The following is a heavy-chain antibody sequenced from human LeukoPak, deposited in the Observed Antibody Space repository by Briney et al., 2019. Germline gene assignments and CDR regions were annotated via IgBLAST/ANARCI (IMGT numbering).Heavy chain of an antibody. D-gene: IGHD4-23*01. CDR2: INPTGDST. CDR1: GYTFSSYY. CDR3: AREASGGYFDY. Sequence: ASVKVSCKASGYTFSSYYMHWVRQAPGQGLEWVGLINPTGDSTNYAQNFRGRVTMTRDTSTSTVYMDLSSLRSEDTAVYYCAREASGGYFDYWGQGSLVTVSS. V-gene: IGHV1-46*01. J-gene: IGHJ4*02.